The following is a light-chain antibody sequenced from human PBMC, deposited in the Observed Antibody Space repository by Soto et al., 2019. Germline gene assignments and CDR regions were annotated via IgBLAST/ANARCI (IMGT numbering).Light chain of an antibody. CDR3: QQYGRSPTT. CDR1: QSVSSSY. J-gene: IGKJ1*01. Sequence: EIVLTQSPGTLSLSTGERATLSCRASQSVSSSYLAWYQQKPGQAPRFLIYGASSRATGIPDRFSGSGSGTDFTLTISRLEPEDFAVYFCQQYGRSPTTFGQGTKVDIK. CDR2: GAS. V-gene: IGKV3-20*01.